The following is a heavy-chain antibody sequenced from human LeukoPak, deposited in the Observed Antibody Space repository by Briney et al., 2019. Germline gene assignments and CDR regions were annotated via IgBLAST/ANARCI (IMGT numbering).Heavy chain of an antibody. J-gene: IGHJ3*02. CDR1: GGSISSSSYY. D-gene: IGHD2-2*01. V-gene: IGHV4-39*01. CDR3: ARTYHCSSTSCFDDAFDI. Sequence: SETPSLTCTVSGGSISSSSYYWGWIRQPPGKGLEWIGSIYYSGSTYYNPSLKSRVTISVDTSKNQFSLKLSSVTAADTAVYYCARTYHCSSTSCFDDAFDIWGQGTMVTVSS. CDR2: IYYSGST.